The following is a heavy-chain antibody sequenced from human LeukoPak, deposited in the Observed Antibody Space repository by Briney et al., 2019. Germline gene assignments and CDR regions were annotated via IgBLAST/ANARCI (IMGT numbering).Heavy chain of an antibody. Sequence: PSETLSLTCTVSGGSISRSGYYWGWIRQPPGKGLEWIGSIYYSGSTYYNPSLKSRATISVDTSKNQFSLKLTSVTAADTAVYYCARDGALRGYYGMDVWGQGTTVTVSS. D-gene: IGHD3-16*01. CDR1: GGSISRSGYY. CDR3: ARDGALRGYYGMDV. J-gene: IGHJ6*02. V-gene: IGHV4-39*07. CDR2: IYYSGST.